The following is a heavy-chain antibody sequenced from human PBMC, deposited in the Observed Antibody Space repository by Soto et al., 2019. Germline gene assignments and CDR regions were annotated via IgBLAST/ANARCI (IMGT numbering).Heavy chain of an antibody. CDR1: GYTFTGYY. V-gene: IGHV1-2*02. Sequence: GASVKVSCKASGYTFTGYYMHWVRQAPGQGLEWMGWINPNSGGTNYAQKFQGRVTMTRDTSISTAYMELSRLRSDDTAVYYCARDPGYYDILTGYSFNWFDPRGQGTLVTVSS. D-gene: IGHD3-9*01. CDR3: ARDPGYYDILTGYSFNWFDP. CDR2: INPNSGGT. J-gene: IGHJ5*02.